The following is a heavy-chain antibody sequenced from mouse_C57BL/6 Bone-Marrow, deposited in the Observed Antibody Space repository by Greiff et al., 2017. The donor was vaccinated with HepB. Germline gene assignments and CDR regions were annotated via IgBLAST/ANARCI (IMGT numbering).Heavy chain of an antibody. J-gene: IGHJ4*01. Sequence: EVKLQQSGPELVKPGASVKISCKASGYTFTDYYMNWVKQSHGKSLEWIGDINPNNGGTSYNQKFKGKATLTVDKSSSTAYMELRSLTSEDSAVYYCARPLFLGNAMDYWGQGTSVTVSS. V-gene: IGHV1-26*01. CDR3: ARPLFLGNAMDY. CDR1: GYTFTDYY. CDR2: INPNNGGT. D-gene: IGHD4-1*01.